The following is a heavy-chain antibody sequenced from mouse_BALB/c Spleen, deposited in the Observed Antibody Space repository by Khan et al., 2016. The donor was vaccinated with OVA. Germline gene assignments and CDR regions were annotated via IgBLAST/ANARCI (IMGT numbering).Heavy chain of an antibody. CDR2: ISHSDRT. J-gene: IGHJ4*01. V-gene: IGHV3-2*02. D-gene: IGHD1-1*01. CDR1: GYSITSHYA. CDR3: ARRTYFGYSMSY. Sequence: EVQRQESGPGLVKPSQSLSLTCTVTGYSITSHYAWNWIRQFPGNLLEWMGYISHSDRTSYNPSLKSRIASNRDTAKNQFFLKLNSVNTEDTATYCSARRTYFGYSMSYSGHVTSVTFSS.